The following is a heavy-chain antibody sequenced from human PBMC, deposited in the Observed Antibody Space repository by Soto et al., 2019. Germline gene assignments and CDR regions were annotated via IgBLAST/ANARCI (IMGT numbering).Heavy chain of an antibody. D-gene: IGHD5-18*01. J-gene: IGHJ6*02. CDR3: ARDRKMWIQLWGYYGMDV. V-gene: IGHV1-2*04. CDR1: GYSFTDYH. CDR2: INPKSGGT. Sequence: ASVKVSCKASGYSFTDYHIHWVRQAPGQGLEGLGRINPKSGGTSTAQKFQGWVTMTTDTSISTASMERTRLTSDDPAVYYCARDRKMWIQLWGYYGMDVWGQGNTVTVSS.